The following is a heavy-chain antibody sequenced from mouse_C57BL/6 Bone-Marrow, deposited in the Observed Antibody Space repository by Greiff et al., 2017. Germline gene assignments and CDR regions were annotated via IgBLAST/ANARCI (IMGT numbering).Heavy chain of an antibody. CDR3: ETIDYGNYLYYDAMDY. J-gene: IGHJ4*01. V-gene: IGHV1-82*01. D-gene: IGHD2-1*01. CDR1: GYAFSSSW. CDR2: IYPGDGDT. Sequence: VQLQQSGRELVKPGASVKISCKASGYAFSSSWMNWVQQRPGKGLEWIGRIYPGDGDTYYNGKVKGKATLTADKSSSTAYLQLSSLTSEDSAVYACETIDYGNYLYYDAMDYWGQGTSVTVSS.